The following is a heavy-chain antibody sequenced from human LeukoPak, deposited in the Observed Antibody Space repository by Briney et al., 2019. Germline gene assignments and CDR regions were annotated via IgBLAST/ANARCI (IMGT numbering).Heavy chain of an antibody. J-gene: IGHJ4*02. CDR2: INSDGSSA. D-gene: IGHD4-17*01. V-gene: IGHV3-74*01. CDR3: ARGANGDYRFDY. Sequence: PGGSLRLSCAASGFTFSSYWMHWVRQAPGKGLVWVSRINSDGSSATYADSVKGRFTISRDNAKNTLYLQMNSLRAEDTAVYYCARGANGDYRFDYWGQGTLVTVSS. CDR1: GFTFSSYW.